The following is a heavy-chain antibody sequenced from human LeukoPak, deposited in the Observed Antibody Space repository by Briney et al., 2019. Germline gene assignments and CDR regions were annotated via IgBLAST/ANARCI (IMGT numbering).Heavy chain of an antibody. CDR3: ARRQATVTVDY. J-gene: IGHJ4*02. D-gene: IGHD4-17*01. CDR1: GYSFTSYW. CDR2: IDPSDSYT. V-gene: IGHV5-10-1*01. Sequence: GESLKISGKGSGYSFTSYWISGARQLPGKGLGWMGRIDPSDSYTNYSPSFQGHVTISADKSISTAYLQWSSLKAADTAMYYCARRQATVTVDYWGQGTLVTVSS.